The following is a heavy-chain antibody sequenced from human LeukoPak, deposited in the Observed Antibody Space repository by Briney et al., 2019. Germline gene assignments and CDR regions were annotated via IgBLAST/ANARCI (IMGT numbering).Heavy chain of an antibody. CDR3: ARGRVVVPAAIRRGFDC. Sequence: SETLSLTCAVYGGSFSGYYWSWIRQPPGKGLEWIGEINHSGSTNYNPSLKSRVTISVDTSKNQFSLKLSSVTAADTAVYYCARGRVVVPAAIRRGFDCWGQGTLVTVSS. D-gene: IGHD2-2*02. J-gene: IGHJ4*02. CDR2: INHSGST. V-gene: IGHV4-34*01. CDR1: GGSFSGYY.